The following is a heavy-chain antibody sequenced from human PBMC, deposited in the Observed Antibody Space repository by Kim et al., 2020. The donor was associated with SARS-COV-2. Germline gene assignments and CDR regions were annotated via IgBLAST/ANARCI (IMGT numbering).Heavy chain of an antibody. D-gene: IGHD3-22*01. Sequence: GGSLRLSCAASGFTVSSNYMSWVRQAPGKGLEWVSVIYSCGSTYYADSVKGRFTISRDNSKNTLYLQMNSLRAEDTAVYYCARDRGHDSSGYVDYWGQGTLVTVSS. CDR1: GFTVSSNY. J-gene: IGHJ4*02. CDR2: IYSCGST. V-gene: IGHV3-53*01. CDR3: ARDRGHDSSGYVDY.